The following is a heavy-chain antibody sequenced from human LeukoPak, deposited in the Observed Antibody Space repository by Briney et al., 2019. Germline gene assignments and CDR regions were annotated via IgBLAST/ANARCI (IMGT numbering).Heavy chain of an antibody. D-gene: IGHD4-17*01. V-gene: IGHV4-30-4*01. CDR1: GDSISSYY. Sequence: SETLSLTCTVSGDSISSYYWSWIRQPPGKGLEWIGYIYYSGSTYYNPPLKSRVTISVDTSKNQFSLKLSSVTAADTAVYYCARAKILMTTVTYFDYWGQGTLVTVSS. CDR3: ARAKILMTTVTYFDY. CDR2: IYYSGST. J-gene: IGHJ4*02.